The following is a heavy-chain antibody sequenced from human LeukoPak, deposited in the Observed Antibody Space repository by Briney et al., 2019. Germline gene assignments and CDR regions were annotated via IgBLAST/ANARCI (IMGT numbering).Heavy chain of an antibody. J-gene: IGHJ6*03. CDR3: ARDRSDGSGGRYYYYYMDV. CDR2: IYYSGNT. V-gene: IGHV4-39*07. D-gene: IGHD3-10*01. CDR1: GGSISSSTYF. Sequence: SETLSLTCTVSGGSISSSTYFWGWIRQPPGKGLEWIGTIYYSGNTYYNPSLKSRVTISVDTSKNQFSLSLSSVTAADTAVYYCARDRSDGSGGRYYYYYMDVWGKGTTVTVSS.